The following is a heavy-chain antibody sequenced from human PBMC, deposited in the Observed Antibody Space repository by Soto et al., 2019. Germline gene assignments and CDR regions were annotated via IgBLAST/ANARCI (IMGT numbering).Heavy chain of an antibody. CDR3: AKDRYYDILTGDMIGRFDY. Sequence: QVQLVESGGGVVQPGRSLRLSCAASGFTFSSYGMHWVRQAPGKGLEWVAVISYDGSNKYYADSVKGRFTISRDNSKNTLYLQMNSLRAEDTAVYYCAKDRYYDILTGDMIGRFDYWGQGTLVTVSS. D-gene: IGHD3-9*01. V-gene: IGHV3-30*18. CDR1: GFTFSSYG. CDR2: ISYDGSNK. J-gene: IGHJ4*02.